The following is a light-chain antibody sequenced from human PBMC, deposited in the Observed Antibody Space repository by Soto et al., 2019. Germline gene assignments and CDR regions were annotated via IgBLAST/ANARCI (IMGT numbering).Light chain of an antibody. V-gene: IGKV2-28*01. Sequence: DIVMTQSPLSLPVTPGEPASISFRSSQSLLHSNGYNYLDWYLQKPGQSPQPLIYLGSNRSSGVPDRLSGSGSGKDFTLKISRVEAADVGVYYCMQALQTPPWTFGQGTKVDIK. CDR1: QSLLHSNGYNY. J-gene: IGKJ1*01. CDR2: LGS. CDR3: MQALQTPPWT.